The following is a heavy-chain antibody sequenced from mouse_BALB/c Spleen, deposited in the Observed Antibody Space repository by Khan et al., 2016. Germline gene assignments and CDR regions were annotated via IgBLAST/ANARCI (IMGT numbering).Heavy chain of an antibody. CDR1: GYTFTNYG. CDR2: INTNTGEP. D-gene: IGHD1-1*01. V-gene: IGHV9-3*02. CDR3: AEDYYGSNGFAY. J-gene: IGHJ3*01. Sequence: QIQLVQSGPELKKPGETVKISCKASGYTFTNYGMNWVKQAPGKGLKWMGWINTNTGEPTYAEEFKGRFAFSLETSASTAYLQINNLTNEDTATYFCAEDYYGSNGFAYWGQGTLVTVSA.